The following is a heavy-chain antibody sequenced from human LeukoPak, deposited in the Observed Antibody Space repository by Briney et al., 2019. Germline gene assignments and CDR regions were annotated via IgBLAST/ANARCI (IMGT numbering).Heavy chain of an antibody. CDR1: GGSISSYY. J-gene: IGHJ5*02. V-gene: IGHV4-4*07. CDR2: IYTSGST. CDR3: ARERLPIYPGAYNWFDP. D-gene: IGHD2-15*01. Sequence: SETLSLTCTVSGGSISSYYWSWIRQPAGKGLEWIGRIYTSGSTNYNPSLKSRVTMSVDTSKNQFSLKLSSVTAADTAVYYCARERLPIYPGAYNWFDPWGQGTLVTVSS.